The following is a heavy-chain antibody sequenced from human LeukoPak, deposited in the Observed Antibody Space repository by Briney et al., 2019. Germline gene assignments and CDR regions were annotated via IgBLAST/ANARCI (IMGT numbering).Heavy chain of an antibody. CDR3: SSVTSSSWGDWFDP. Sequence: ASVTVSCTASGYTFTCYTMHWVRHAHGQGLEWMGWIDTNSGGTNYEQKFPGRVTMTRDTSISKAYLELRRLRPNDTDTYYYSSVTSSSWGDWFDPWGEGTLVTVSS. J-gene: IGHJ5*02. CDR1: GYTFTCYT. CDR2: IDTNSGGT. V-gene: IGHV1-2*02. D-gene: IGHD6-13*01.